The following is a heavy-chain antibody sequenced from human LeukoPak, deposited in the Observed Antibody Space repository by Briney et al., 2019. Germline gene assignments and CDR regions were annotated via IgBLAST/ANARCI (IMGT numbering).Heavy chain of an antibody. D-gene: IGHD3-10*01. CDR2: LSTSGTT. J-gene: IGHJ4*02. CDR1: GGSISSYY. Sequence: SETLSLTCTVSGGSISSYYWSWIRQTAGKGLEWIGRLSTSGTTNYNPSLKSRVTMSVDTSKNQFSLNLTSVTAADTAVYYCARARGQAGVDYWGQGTLVTVSS. CDR3: ARARGQAGVDY. V-gene: IGHV4-4*07.